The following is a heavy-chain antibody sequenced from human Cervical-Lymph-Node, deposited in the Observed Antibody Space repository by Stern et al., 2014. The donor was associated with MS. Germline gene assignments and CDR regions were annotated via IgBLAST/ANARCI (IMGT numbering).Heavy chain of an antibody. CDR2: ISYDGSSR. CDR3: AKAPVVYSAPLDY. J-gene: IGHJ4*02. V-gene: IGHV3-30*18. D-gene: IGHD4-23*01. CDR1: GFTFSNSG. Sequence: QLVESGGGVVQPGRSLRLSCAASGFTFSNSGMHWVRQAPGRGLEWVALISYDGSSRSYADSVKGRFTISRDTSKNTLYLQMNSLRADDTAVYYCAKAPVVYSAPLDYWGQGTLVTVSS.